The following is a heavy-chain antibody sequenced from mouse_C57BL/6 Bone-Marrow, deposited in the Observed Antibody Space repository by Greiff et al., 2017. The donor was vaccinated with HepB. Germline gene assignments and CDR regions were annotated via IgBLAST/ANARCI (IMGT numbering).Heavy chain of an antibody. V-gene: IGHV1-55*01. CDR2: VFPGSGGS. J-gene: IGHJ2*01. D-gene: IGHD1-1*01. CDR3: ARDTTVVTTGYFDY. Sequence: QVQLQQPGAELVKPGASVKMSCRASGYTFTNNWITWVRQRPGQGLEWIGGVFPGSGGSNNNEKFKRRATLTVDTSSSTAYMQLSSLTSEDSAVYFCARDTTVVTTGYFDYWVQGTTLTVSS. CDR1: GYTFTNNW.